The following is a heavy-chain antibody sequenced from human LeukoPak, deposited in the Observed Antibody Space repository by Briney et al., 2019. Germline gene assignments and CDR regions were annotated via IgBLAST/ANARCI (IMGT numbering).Heavy chain of an antibody. V-gene: IGHV4-61*02. Sequence: PSETLSLTCTVSGGSISSGSYYWSWIRQPAGKGLEWIGRIYTSGSTNYNPSLKSRVTISVDTSKNQFSLKLSSVTAADTAVYYCARHIVVVTAIATDHPNFDYWGQGTLVTVSS. D-gene: IGHD2-21*02. CDR3: ARHIVVVTAIATDHPNFDY. J-gene: IGHJ4*02. CDR1: GGSISSGSYY. CDR2: IYTSGST.